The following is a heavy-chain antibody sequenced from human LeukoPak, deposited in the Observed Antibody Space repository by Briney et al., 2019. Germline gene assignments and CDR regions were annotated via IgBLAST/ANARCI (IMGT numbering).Heavy chain of an antibody. J-gene: IGHJ4*02. V-gene: IGHV3-23*01. CDR1: GFTFSSYA. D-gene: IGHD2-15*01. CDR3: AKGRYCSGGSCQLDY. Sequence: GGSLRLSCAASGFTFSSYAMSWVRQAPGKGLEWVSAISGSGGSTYCADSVKGRFTISRDNSKNTLYLQMNSLRAEDTAVYYCAKGRYCSGGSCQLDYWGQGTLVTVSS. CDR2: ISGSGGST.